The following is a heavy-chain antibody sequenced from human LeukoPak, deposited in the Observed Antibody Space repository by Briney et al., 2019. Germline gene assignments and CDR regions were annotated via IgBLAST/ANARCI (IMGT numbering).Heavy chain of an antibody. CDR2: ISSSSSTI. J-gene: IGHJ4*01. CDR1: GFTFSSYS. V-gene: IGHV3-48*01. D-gene: IGHD1-26*01. Sequence: GGSLRLSCAASGFTFSSYSMNWVRQAPGKGLEWVSYISSSSSTIYYADSVKGRFTIPRDNSKNTLYLQMNSLRAEDTAMYYCAKDSPVATRWGQGTLVTVSS. CDR3: AKDSPVATR.